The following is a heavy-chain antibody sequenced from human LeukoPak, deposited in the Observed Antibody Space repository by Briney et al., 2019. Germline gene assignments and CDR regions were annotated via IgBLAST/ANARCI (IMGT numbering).Heavy chain of an antibody. V-gene: IGHV4-59*01. CDR3: ARELISYGTYYYDSSGLNY. Sequence: SETLSLTCTVSGGSISSYYWSWIRQPPGQGLEWIGYIYCSGSTNYNPSLKSRVTISVDTSKNQFSLKLSSVTAADTAVYYCARELISYGTYYYDSSGLNYWGQGTLVTVSS. D-gene: IGHD3-22*01. J-gene: IGHJ4*02. CDR2: IYCSGST. CDR1: GGSISSYY.